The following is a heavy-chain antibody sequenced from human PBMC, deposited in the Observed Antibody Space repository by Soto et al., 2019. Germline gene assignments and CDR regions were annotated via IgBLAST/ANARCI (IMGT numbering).Heavy chain of an antibody. Sequence: EVQLVESGGGLVKPGGSLRLSCAASGFTFSSYSMNWVRQAPGKGLEWVSSISSSSSYIYYADSVKGRFTIPRDNAKNSLYLQMNSLRAEDTAVYYCARDMCSSTSCYAEAFDIWGQGTMVTVSS. D-gene: IGHD2-2*01. CDR2: ISSSSSYI. V-gene: IGHV3-21*01. J-gene: IGHJ3*02. CDR3: ARDMCSSTSCYAEAFDI. CDR1: GFTFSSYS.